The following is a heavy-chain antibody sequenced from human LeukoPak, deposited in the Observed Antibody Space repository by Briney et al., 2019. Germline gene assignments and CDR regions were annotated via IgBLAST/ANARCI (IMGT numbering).Heavy chain of an antibody. CDR1: GGSISSYY. Sequence: SETLSLTCTVSGGSISSYYWSWIRQPPEKGLEWIGYIYYSGSTNYNPSLKSRVTISVDTSKNQFSLKLSSVTAADTAVYYCARVRRYSYGPGQLDYWGQGTLVTVSS. D-gene: IGHD5-18*01. J-gene: IGHJ4*02. CDR2: IYYSGST. CDR3: ARVRRYSYGPGQLDY. V-gene: IGHV4-59*01.